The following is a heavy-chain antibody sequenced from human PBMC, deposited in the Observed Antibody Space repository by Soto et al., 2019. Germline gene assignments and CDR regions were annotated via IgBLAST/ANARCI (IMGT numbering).Heavy chain of an antibody. CDR1: GLSITDSEMG. J-gene: IGHJ5*02. CDR2: IDSSGEK. Sequence: QVTLKESGPVLVKPTEPLTLRCTVSGLSITDSEMGVSWIRQPPGQPLEWLAHIDSSGEKSYRTFLKSRPAISKDTSKSQIVLTMTNMDPADTATYYCARRHLAVAVSPWFDPWGQGIPVTVSS. CDR3: ARRHLAVAVSPWFDP. V-gene: IGHV2-26*01. D-gene: IGHD6-19*01.